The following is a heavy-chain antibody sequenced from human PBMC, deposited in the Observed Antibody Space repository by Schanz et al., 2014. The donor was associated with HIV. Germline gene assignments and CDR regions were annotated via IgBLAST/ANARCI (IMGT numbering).Heavy chain of an antibody. D-gene: IGHD6-25*01. Sequence: EVQVLESGGGLVQPGGSLRLSCAASGFTFSSYAMSWVRQAPGKGLEWVSDIRGGGDTYYADSVRGRFTFSRDDSKNTLILQMNSLRVEDTAVYYCGGHGGFSYWGQGTRVAVSP. CDR2: IRGGGDT. J-gene: IGHJ4*02. V-gene: IGHV3-23*01. CDR3: GGHGGFSY. CDR1: GFTFSSYA.